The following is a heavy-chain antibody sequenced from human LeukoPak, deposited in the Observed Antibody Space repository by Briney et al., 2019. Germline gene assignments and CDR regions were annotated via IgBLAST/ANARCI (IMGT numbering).Heavy chain of an antibody. CDR3: ARDRGIEYSSSPYYYYMDV. CDR2: INPSGGST. Sequence: ASVKASCKASGYTFTSYYMHWVRQAPGQGLEWMGIINPSGGSTSYAQKFQGRVTMTRDMSTSTVYMELSSLRSEDTAVYYCARDRGIEYSSSPYYYYMDVWGKGTTVTVSS. V-gene: IGHV1-46*01. CDR1: GYTFTSYY. J-gene: IGHJ6*03. D-gene: IGHD6-6*01.